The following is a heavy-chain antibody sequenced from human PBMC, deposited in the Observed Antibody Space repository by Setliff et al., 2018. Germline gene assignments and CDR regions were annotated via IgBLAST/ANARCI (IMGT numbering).Heavy chain of an antibody. V-gene: IGHV4-61*01. Sequence: PSETLSLTCTVSGGSISGASIRSYYWSWIRQPPGKGLEFIGYVYYSETTNYDPSLKSQVTISVDTSKNQFSLKLSSVTAADTAIYYCARGGTYRYFDYWGQGTLVTVSS. CDR2: VYYSETT. CDR3: ARGGTYRYFDY. J-gene: IGHJ4*02. CDR1: GGSISGASIRSYY.